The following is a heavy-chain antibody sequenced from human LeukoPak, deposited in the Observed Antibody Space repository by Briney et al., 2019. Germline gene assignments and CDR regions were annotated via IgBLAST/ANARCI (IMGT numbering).Heavy chain of an antibody. Sequence: PGGSLRLSCAASGFSFSDAWMSWVRQAPGKGLEWVGRIMPKTNGGATDYAAPVKGRFTVSRDDSSYTVYLQMNSLKIEDTAVYYCTTDFYDSSGLRYWGQGTLVAVSS. J-gene: IGHJ1*01. D-gene: IGHD3-22*01. V-gene: IGHV3-15*07. CDR1: GFSFSDAW. CDR2: IMPKTNGGAT. CDR3: TTDFYDSSGLRY.